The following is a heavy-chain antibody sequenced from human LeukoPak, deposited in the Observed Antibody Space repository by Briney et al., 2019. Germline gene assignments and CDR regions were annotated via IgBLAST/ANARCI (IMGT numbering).Heavy chain of an antibody. D-gene: IGHD2-15*01. V-gene: IGHV4-4*07. Sequence: PSETLSLTCTVSGGSINNYYWSWIRQPAGKGLEWIGRIYTRGSTNYNPSLKSRVTMSVDTSKNQFSLKLSSVTAADTAVYYCARGRYCSADICSGGDAFDIWGQGTMVSVSS. J-gene: IGHJ3*02. CDR2: IYTRGST. CDR1: GGSINNYY. CDR3: ARGRYCSADICSGGDAFDI.